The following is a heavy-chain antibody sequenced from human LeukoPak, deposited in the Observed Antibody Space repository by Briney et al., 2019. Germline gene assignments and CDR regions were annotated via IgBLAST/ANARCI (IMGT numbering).Heavy chain of an antibody. CDR2: ISASGGST. V-gene: IGHV3-23*01. J-gene: IGHJ4*02. CDR3: AKGGGSGNYYSLTYFDY. D-gene: IGHD3-10*01. Sequence: GGSLRLSCAASGFSFIYYAMSWVRQAPGKGLEWVSTISASGGSTTSADSVKGRFSISRDSSKNTLYLQMNSLRAEDTAVYFCAKGGGSGNYYSLTYFDYWGQGALVTVSS. CDR1: GFSFIYYA.